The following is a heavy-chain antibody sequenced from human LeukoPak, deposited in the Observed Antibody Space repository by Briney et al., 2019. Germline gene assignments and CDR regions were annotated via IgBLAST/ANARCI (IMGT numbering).Heavy chain of an antibody. D-gene: IGHD3-22*01. CDR3: ARGPRITMIVVVITPIDY. Sequence: GASVKVSCKASGYTFTGYYMHWVRQAPGQGLEWMGWINPNSGGTNYAQKFQGRVTMTRDRSISTAYMELSRLRSDDTAVYYCARGPRITMIVVVITPIDYWGQGTLVTVS. V-gene: IGHV1-2*02. J-gene: IGHJ4*02. CDR1: GYTFTGYY. CDR2: INPNSGGT.